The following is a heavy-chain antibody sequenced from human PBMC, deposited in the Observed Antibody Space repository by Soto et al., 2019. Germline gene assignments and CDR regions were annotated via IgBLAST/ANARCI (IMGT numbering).Heavy chain of an antibody. CDR1: GFTLSDHY. V-gene: IGHV3-11*01. J-gene: IGHJ4*02. D-gene: IGHD5-18*01. Sequence: LRLSCAGSGFTLSDHYIDWVRQAPGKGLEWVSYISSSGSTIYYADSVKGQFTISRDNAKNSLYLQMNSLRAEDTAVYYCARDPSGYPFDYWGQGTLVTVSS. CDR3: ARDPSGYPFDY. CDR2: ISSSGSTI.